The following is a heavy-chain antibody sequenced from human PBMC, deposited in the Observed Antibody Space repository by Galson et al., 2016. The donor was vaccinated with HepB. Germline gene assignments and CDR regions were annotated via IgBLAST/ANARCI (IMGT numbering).Heavy chain of an antibody. J-gene: IGHJ4*02. V-gene: IGHV3-33*01. Sequence: SLRLSCAASGFTFSSYGMHWVRQAPGKGLEWVAVIWFDGSNIYYTESVEGRFTISRDNSKNTLYLHMNSLTAEDTAVYYCARDGSGSYFAAKYFFDYWGQGTLVTVSS. D-gene: IGHD1-26*01. CDR1: GFTFSSYG. CDR2: IWFDGSNI. CDR3: ARDGSGSYFAAKYFFDY.